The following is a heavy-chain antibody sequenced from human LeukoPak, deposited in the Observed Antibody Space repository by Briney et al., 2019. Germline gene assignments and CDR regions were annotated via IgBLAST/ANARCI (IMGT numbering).Heavy chain of an antibody. V-gene: IGHV3-23*01. CDR2: ISGSGGST. CDR3: AKDRQIAAAGMKSFPDY. J-gene: IGHJ4*02. CDR1: GFTFSSYA. Sequence: GGSLRLSCVASGFTFSSYAMSWVRQAQGEVLEWGSSISGSGGSTYYADSVKGRFTISRDNSKNTLYLQMNSLRAEDTAVYYCAKDRQIAAAGMKSFPDYWGQGTLVTVSS. D-gene: IGHD6-13*01.